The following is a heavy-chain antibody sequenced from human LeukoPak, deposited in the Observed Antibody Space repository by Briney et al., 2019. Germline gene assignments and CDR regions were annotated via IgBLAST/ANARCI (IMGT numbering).Heavy chain of an antibody. CDR2: ISYDGSNK. Sequence: GGSLRLSCAASGFTFSSYGMHWVRQAPGKGLEWVAVISYDGSNKYYADSVKGRFTISRDNSKNTLYLQMNSLRAEDTAVYYCAIVHRIAVAGGGDYWGRGTLVTVSS. V-gene: IGHV3-30*03. J-gene: IGHJ4*02. CDR1: GFTFSSYG. CDR3: AIVHRIAVAGGGDY. D-gene: IGHD6-19*01.